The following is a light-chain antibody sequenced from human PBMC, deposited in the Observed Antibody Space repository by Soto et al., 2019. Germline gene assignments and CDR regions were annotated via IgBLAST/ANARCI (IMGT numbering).Light chain of an antibody. Sequence: EVVMTQSPATLSVSPGGKATLSCRASQSVSINLAWYQQKPGQPPRLLIYGASTRATDVPARFSGSGSGTEFTLTISSLQSEDFAVYYCQHYNNWPYSFGQGTKLEIK. CDR3: QHYNNWPYS. CDR1: QSVSIN. CDR2: GAS. V-gene: IGKV3-15*01. J-gene: IGKJ2*01.